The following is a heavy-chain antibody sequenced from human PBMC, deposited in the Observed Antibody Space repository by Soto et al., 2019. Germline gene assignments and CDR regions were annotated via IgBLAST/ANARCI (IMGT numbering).Heavy chain of an antibody. J-gene: IGHJ4*02. CDR2: ISSSGSTI. V-gene: IGHV3-48*02. CDR1: GFPFSAFS. CDR3: AKASDSSGYYLNYYFDY. Sequence: GGSLRLSCASSGFPFSAFSMNWVRQAPGKGLEWVAYISSSGSTIYYADSVKGRFAISRDNAKTSLYLQMDSLRDEDTAVYYCAKASDSSGYYLNYYFDYWGQGTLVTVSS. D-gene: IGHD3-22*01.